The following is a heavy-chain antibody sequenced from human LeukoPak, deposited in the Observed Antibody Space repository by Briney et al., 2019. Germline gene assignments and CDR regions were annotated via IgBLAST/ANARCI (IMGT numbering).Heavy chain of an antibody. J-gene: IGHJ3*02. Sequence: SETLSLTCNVSGDSISSYYWTWIRQPAGKGLEWIGRISTSGSTNYNPSLKSRVTISVDTSKNQFSLKLSSVTAADTAVYYCARVGISYGSGSYLAFDIWGQGTMVTVSS. CDR3: ARVGISYGSGSYLAFDI. V-gene: IGHV4-4*07. D-gene: IGHD3-10*01. CDR1: GDSISSYY. CDR2: ISTSGST.